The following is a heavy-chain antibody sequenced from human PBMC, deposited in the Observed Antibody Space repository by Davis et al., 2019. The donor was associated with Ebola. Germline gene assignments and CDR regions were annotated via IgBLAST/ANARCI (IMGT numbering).Heavy chain of an antibody. Sequence: PGGSLRLSCAASGFTFSGSAMHWVRQAPGNGLEWVGRIRSKANSYATAYAASVKGRFTISRDDSKNTAYLQMNSLKTEDTAVYYCFRTSDPIDCTNGVCYNYWGQGTLVTVSS. V-gene: IGHV3-73*01. CDR1: GFTFSGSA. J-gene: IGHJ4*02. D-gene: IGHD2-8*01. CDR3: FRTSDPIDCTNGVCYNY. CDR2: IRSKANSYAT.